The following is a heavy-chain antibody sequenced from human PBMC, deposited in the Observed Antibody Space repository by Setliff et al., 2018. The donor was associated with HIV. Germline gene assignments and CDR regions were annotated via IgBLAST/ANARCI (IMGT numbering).Heavy chain of an antibody. CDR1: GGSISSGSYY. CDR3: ARAHSSGRLGNYFDY. V-gene: IGHV3-11*06. J-gene: IGHJ4*02. D-gene: IGHD6-19*01. CDR2: MSGSTGDT. Sequence: LSLTCTVSGGSISSGSYYWSWIRQAPGKGLEWVATMSGSTGDTYYADSVKGRFTISRDNAKSSLYLQMNSLRAEDTAVYYCARAHSSGRLGNYFDYWGQGTLVTVSS.